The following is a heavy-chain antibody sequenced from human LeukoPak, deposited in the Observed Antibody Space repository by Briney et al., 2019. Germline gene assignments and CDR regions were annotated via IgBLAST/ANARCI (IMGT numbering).Heavy chain of an antibody. CDR2: IIPLFGTA. D-gene: IGHD2-2*01. J-gene: IGHJ5*02. CDR1: GGTLNRHL. Sequence: GASVKVSCKASGGTLNRHLISWVRQAPGQGLEWMGGIIPLFGTAKYAQKFQGRVTITADESTSTTYMELSSLRSEDTAVYYCARASICSSTSCGGHWFDPWGQGTLVTVSS. CDR3: ARASICSSTSCGGHWFDP. V-gene: IGHV1-69*13.